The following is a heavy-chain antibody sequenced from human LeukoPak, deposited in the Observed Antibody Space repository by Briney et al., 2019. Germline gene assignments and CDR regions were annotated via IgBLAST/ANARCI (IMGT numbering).Heavy chain of an antibody. CDR2: INTGNGNT. CDR1: GYTFTNYG. CDR3: ARVPLDDASRHYYPH. J-gene: IGHJ1*01. Sequence: GASVKVACKTSGYTFTNYGMHWVRQAPRQSPEWMGWINTGNGNTKSSRKFQDRVTLTRDTSASTAYMELNSLSSEDTAVYYCARVPLDDASRHYYPHWGQGTLVTVSS. V-gene: IGHV1-3*04. D-gene: IGHD3-10*01.